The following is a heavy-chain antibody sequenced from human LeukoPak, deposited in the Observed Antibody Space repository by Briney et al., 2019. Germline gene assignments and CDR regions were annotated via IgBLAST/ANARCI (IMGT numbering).Heavy chain of an antibody. V-gene: IGHV1-2*02. CDR3: ARHHDYGPDY. J-gene: IGHJ4*02. Sequence: ASVKVSCKASGYTVTVRYMHWLRHAPRQGLEWMGWIKPDSGATNFAQNFPGRVNMTSDTSINTAYTELSSLTSDDTAMYYCARHHDYGPDYWGQGTLVTVSA. CDR2: IKPDSGAT. D-gene: IGHD4/OR15-4a*01. CDR1: GYTVTVRY.